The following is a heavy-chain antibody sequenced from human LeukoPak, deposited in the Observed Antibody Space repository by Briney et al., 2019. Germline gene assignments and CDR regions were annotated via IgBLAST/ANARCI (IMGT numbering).Heavy chain of an antibody. J-gene: IGHJ4*02. V-gene: IGHV3-23*01. Sequence: GGSLRLSCAASGFTFSSHGMSWVRQAPGKGLEWVSTISGSGDNTYYADSVKGRFTISRDNSKNTLYLQMNSLRAEDTAVYYCAKDFGHLYGDYYFDYWGQGTLVTVSS. CDR3: AKDFGHLYGDYYFDY. D-gene: IGHD4-17*01. CDR1: GFTFSSHG. CDR2: ISGSGDNT.